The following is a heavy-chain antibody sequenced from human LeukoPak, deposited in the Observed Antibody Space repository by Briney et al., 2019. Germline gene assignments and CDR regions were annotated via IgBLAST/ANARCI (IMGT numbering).Heavy chain of an antibody. CDR2: ISAYNGNT. CDR3: ARVIPTGVVIIGGTPKIDDY. Sequence: GASVKVSCKASGYTFTSYGISWVRQAPGQGLEWMGWISAYNGNTNYAQKLQGRVTMTTDTSTSTAYMELRSLRSDDTAVYYCARVIPTGVVIIGGTPKIDDYWGQGTLVTVSS. J-gene: IGHJ4*02. V-gene: IGHV1-18*01. D-gene: IGHD3-3*01. CDR1: GYTFTSYG.